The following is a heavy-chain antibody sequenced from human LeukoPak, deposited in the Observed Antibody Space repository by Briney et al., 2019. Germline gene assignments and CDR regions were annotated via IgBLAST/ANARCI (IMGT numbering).Heavy chain of an antibody. CDR3: ARVEGYCSGGSCYRYFDY. Sequence: GGSLRLSCAASGFTFDDYGMSWVRQAPGKGLEWVSGINWNGGSTGYADSVKGRFTISRDNAKNSLYLQMNSLRAEDTAVYYCARVEGYCSGGSCYRYFDYWGQGTLVTVSS. J-gene: IGHJ4*02. CDR2: INWNGGST. V-gene: IGHV3-20*04. D-gene: IGHD2-15*01. CDR1: GFTFDDYG.